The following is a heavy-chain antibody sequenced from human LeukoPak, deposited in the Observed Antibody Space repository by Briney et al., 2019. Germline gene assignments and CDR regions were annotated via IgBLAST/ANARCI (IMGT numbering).Heavy chain of an antibody. CDR3: AKRRGYCSSTSCYGEINWFDP. CDR2: IRGSGGRT. Sequence: GGSLRLSCAASGLTFSSHAMSWVRQAPGKGMEWVSAIRGSGGRTYYAHSVKGRFTTSRDNSKNTLYLQMNSLRAEDTAVYCCAKRRGYCSSTSCYGEINWFDPWGQGTLVTVSS. CDR1: GLTFSSHA. V-gene: IGHV3-23*01. J-gene: IGHJ5*02. D-gene: IGHD2-2*01.